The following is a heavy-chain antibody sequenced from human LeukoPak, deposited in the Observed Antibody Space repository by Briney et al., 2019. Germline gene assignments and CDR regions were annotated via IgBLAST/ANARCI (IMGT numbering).Heavy chain of an antibody. V-gene: IGHV3-7*01. CDR2: IKQDGSEK. CDR3: ARDYSRVWFGELLS. CDR1: GFTFSSYW. D-gene: IGHD3-10*01. Sequence: GGSLRLSCAASGFTFSSYWMSWVRQAPGKGLEWVANIKQDGSEKYYMDSVKGRFTISRDNAKNSLYLQMNSLRAEDTAVYYCARDYSRVWFGELLSWGQGTLVTVSS. J-gene: IGHJ5*02.